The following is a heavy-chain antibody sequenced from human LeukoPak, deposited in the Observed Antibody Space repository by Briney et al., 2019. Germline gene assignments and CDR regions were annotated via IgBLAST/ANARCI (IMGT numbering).Heavy chain of an antibody. Sequence: SETLSLTCTVSGGSISSSSYYWGRIRQPPGKGLEWIGSIYYSGSTYYNPSLKSRVTISVDTSKNQFSLKLSSVTAADTAVYYCAREQSMVRGASWFDPWGQGTLVTVSP. CDR3: AREQSMVRGASWFDP. CDR2: IYYSGST. J-gene: IGHJ5*02. V-gene: IGHV4-39*07. CDR1: GGSISSSSYY. D-gene: IGHD3-10*01.